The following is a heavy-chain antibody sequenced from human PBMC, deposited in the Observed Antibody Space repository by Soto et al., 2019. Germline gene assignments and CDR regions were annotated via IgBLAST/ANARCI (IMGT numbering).Heavy chain of an antibody. CDR2: IIPIFGTA. CDR3: ARVRGGYSYGSPFDY. D-gene: IGHD5-18*01. CDR1: GGNFSSYA. J-gene: IGHJ4*02. V-gene: IGHV1-69*13. Sequence: GASVKVSCKASGGNFSSYAISWVRQAPGQGLEWMGGIIPIFGTANYAQKFQGRVTITADESTSTAYMELSSLRSEDTAVYYCARVRGGYSYGSPFDYWGQGTLVTVSS.